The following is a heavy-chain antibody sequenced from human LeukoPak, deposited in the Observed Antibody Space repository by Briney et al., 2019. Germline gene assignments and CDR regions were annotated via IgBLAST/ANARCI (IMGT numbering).Heavy chain of an antibody. CDR3: TKEPRPDQILTGSFSH. CDR2: ISWDGGST. Sequence: PGGSLRLSCAASGFTFDDYAMHWVRQAPGKGLEWVSLISWDGGSTYYADSVKGRFTISRDNSKNTLYLQMNSLRAEYTAVYYCTKEPRPDQILTGSFSHRGQGILVPVLS. CDR1: GFTFDDYA. D-gene: IGHD3-9*01. J-gene: IGHJ4*02. V-gene: IGHV3-43D*03.